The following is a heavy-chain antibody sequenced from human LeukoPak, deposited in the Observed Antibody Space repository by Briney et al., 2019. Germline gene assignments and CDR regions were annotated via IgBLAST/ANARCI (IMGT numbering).Heavy chain of an antibody. D-gene: IGHD3-9*01. V-gene: IGHV4-4*07. J-gene: IGHJ6*03. CDR1: GGSNSSYY. CDR3: ARSPLVLRYFDWLLEGGNYYYYMDV. CDR2: IYTSGST. Sequence: PSETLSLTCTVSGGSNSSYYWSWIRQPAGKGLEWIGRIYTSGSTNYNPSLKSRVTMSVDTSKNQFSLKLSSVTAADTAVYYCARSPLVLRYFDWLLEGGNYYYYMDVWGKGTTVTISS.